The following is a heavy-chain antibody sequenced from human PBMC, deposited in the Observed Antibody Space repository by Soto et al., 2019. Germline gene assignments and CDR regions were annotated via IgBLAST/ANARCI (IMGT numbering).Heavy chain of an antibody. CDR3: ARDDEHGSRWALAY. V-gene: IGHV3-30*13. CDR2: IFPNGRDK. CDR1: GFNFNTYF. J-gene: IGHJ4*02. D-gene: IGHD1-26*01. Sequence: QVQLVQSGGGVVQPGRSLRLSCAASGFNFNTYFMHWVRQAPGKGLEWVAMIFPNGRDKEYADSVKGRFTISRENSNNRMYLPMGSLRPEETAAYCCARDDEHGSRWALAYWGQGALVSVSP.